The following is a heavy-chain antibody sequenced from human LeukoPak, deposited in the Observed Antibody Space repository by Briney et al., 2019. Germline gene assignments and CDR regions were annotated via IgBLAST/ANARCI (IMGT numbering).Heavy chain of an antibody. D-gene: IGHD3-22*01. CDR3: AREHDCSAYSRAFDF. CDR2: IIPTFGTG. Sequence: GASVKVSCKASGGSFSNSAISWVRQAPGQGLEWMGGIIPTFGTGNYAQKFQDRVTITTDESTSTVYMALRSLRSEDTAVYYCAREHDCSAYSRAFDFWGQGTLVTVSS. V-gene: IGHV1-69*05. CDR1: GGSFSNSA. J-gene: IGHJ4*02.